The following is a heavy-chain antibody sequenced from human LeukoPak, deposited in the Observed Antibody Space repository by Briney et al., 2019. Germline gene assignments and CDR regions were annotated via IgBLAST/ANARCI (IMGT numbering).Heavy chain of an antibody. D-gene: IGHD3-22*01. CDR3: AATYPYYYDSSGYLGY. Sequence: PSETLSLTCTVSGGSISSYYWSWIRQPPGKGLEWIGYIYYSGSTNYNPSLKSRVTISVDTSKNQFSLKLSSVTAADTAVYYCAATYPYYYDSSGYLGYWGQGTLVTVSS. V-gene: IGHV4-59*01. CDR2: IYYSGST. J-gene: IGHJ4*02. CDR1: GGSISSYY.